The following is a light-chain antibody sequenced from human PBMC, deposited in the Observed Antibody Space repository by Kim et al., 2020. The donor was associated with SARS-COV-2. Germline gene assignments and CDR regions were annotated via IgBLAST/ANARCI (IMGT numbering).Light chain of an antibody. CDR2: DVI. CDR1: SSDVGGYNH. Sequence: GQSITISCPGTSSDVGGYNHVSWYQQHPGKAPKLMIYDVIKRPSGVSNRFSGSKSGNTASLTISGLQAEDEADYYCSSYTSSSTYVFGTGTKVTVL. CDR3: SSYTSSSTYV. V-gene: IGLV2-14*04. J-gene: IGLJ1*01.